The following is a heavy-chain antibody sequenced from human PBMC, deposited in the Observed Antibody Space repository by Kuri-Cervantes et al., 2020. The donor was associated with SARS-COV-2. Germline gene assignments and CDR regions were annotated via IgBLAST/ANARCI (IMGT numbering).Heavy chain of an antibody. CDR3: ARGVAARPVLSVGWFDP. CDR1: RGSFSDYS. V-gene: IGHV4-34*01. Sequence: SETLSLTCAVYRGSFSDYSWRWIRQPPGKGLEWIGEINHSGSTNYNPSLKSRVTISVDTSKNQFSLKLSSVTAADTAVYYCARGVAARPVLSVGWFDPGGQGTLVTVSS. J-gene: IGHJ5*02. D-gene: IGHD6-6*01. CDR2: INHSGST.